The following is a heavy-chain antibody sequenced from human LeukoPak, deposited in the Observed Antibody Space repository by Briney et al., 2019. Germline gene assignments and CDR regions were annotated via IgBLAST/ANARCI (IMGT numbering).Heavy chain of an antibody. V-gene: IGHV1-2*02. D-gene: IGHD3-3*01. CDR1: GYTFTGYY. CDR3: ARPQEYYDFWSGYYLFDY. Sequence: ASVKVSCKASGYTFTGYYIHWVRQAPGQGLEWMGWISPNSGGTKYAQNFQGRVTMTRDTSISTAYMELNRLRSDDTAVYYCARPQEYYDFWSGYYLFDYWGQGTLVTVSS. CDR2: ISPNSGGT. J-gene: IGHJ4*02.